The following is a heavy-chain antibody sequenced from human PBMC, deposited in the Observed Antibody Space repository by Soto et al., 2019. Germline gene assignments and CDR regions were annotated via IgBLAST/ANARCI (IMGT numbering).Heavy chain of an antibody. Sequence: SETLSLTCTVSGGSINSYYWSWIRQPPGRGLEWIGYIHYSGSTNYNPSNKSRVAISVDTSKKQFSLKLSSVTAAVTAVYYCARRGASGGGLDIWGQGTMVTVSS. V-gene: IGHV4-59*08. CDR1: GGSINSYY. D-gene: IGHD3-10*01. CDR3: ARRGASGGGLDI. CDR2: IHYSGST. J-gene: IGHJ3*02.